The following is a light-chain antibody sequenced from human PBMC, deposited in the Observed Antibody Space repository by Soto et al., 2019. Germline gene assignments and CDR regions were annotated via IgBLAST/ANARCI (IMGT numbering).Light chain of an antibody. V-gene: IGKV3-15*01. CDR2: GAS. CDR1: QSIGSR. CDR3: QQYDRWPPWT. J-gene: IGKJ1*01. Sequence: EIVMTQSPGTLALSPGGVGTRSCRSSQSIGSRLAWYQQRPGQAPRLLISGASTRATGIPARFSGSGSGTDFTLTISSLQSEDFGVYYCQQYDRWPPWTFGQGTKVDI.